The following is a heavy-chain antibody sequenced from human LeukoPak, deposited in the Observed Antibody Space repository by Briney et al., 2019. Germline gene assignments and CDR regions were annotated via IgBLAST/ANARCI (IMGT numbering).Heavy chain of an antibody. CDR2: IRSDGSSK. J-gene: IGHJ4*02. V-gene: IGHV3-30*02. CDR1: GFTFSSFG. D-gene: IGHD4-17*01. Sequence: SGGSLRLSCAASGFTFSSFGLHWVRQAPGKGLEWVALIRSDGSSKNYADSVKGRFTISRDTSKNAVHLQMNNLRAEDTAVYYCAKWSGDYPSYYLDYWGQGYLVTVSS. CDR3: AKWSGDYPSYYLDY.